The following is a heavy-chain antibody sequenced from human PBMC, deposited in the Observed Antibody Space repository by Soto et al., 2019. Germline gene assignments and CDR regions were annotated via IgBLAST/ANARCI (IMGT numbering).Heavy chain of an antibody. Sequence: QVQLVESGGGVVQPGRSLRLSCAASGFTFSSYAMHWVRQAPGKGLEWVAVISYDGSNKYYADSVKGRFTISRDNSKNTLYLQMNSLRAEDTAVYYCARGYGRTDHYDYWGQGTLVTVSS. V-gene: IGHV3-30-3*01. CDR1: GFTFSSYA. CDR3: ARGYGRTDHYDY. J-gene: IGHJ4*02. CDR2: ISYDGSNK. D-gene: IGHD4-17*01.